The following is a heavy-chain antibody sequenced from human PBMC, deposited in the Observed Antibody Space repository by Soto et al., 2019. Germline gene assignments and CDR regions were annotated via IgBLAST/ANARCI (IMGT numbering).Heavy chain of an antibody. V-gene: IGHV4-59*08. Sequence: QVQLQESGPGLVKPSETLSLTCTVSGGSMRSRYWSWIRQPPGKGLEWIGHIYYSGTTNYIPSLMSRVTISVDTSKNQFSLKLSSVTAAHTAVYYCAMALTTLYTWFDPWGRGTLVTVSS. CDR2: IYYSGTT. J-gene: IGHJ5*02. CDR3: AMALTTLYTWFDP. CDR1: GGSMRSRY. D-gene: IGHD4-17*01.